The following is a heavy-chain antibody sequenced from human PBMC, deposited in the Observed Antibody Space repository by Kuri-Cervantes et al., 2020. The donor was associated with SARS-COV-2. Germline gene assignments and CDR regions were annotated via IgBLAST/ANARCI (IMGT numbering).Heavy chain of an antibody. CDR3: ARSGSYPHYYYGMDV. V-gene: IGHV3-43*02. D-gene: IGHD1-26*01. Sequence: GGSLRLSCEASGFTVGTNYMSWVRQAPGKGLEWVSLISGDGGSTYYADSVKGRFTISRDNSKNSLYLQMNSLRTEDTALYYCARSGSYPHYYYGMDVWGQGTTVTVSS. J-gene: IGHJ6*02. CDR2: ISGDGGST. CDR1: GFTVGTNY.